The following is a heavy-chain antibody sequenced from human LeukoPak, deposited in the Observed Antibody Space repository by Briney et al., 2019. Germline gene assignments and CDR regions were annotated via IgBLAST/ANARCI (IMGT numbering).Heavy chain of an antibody. CDR1: GFALSNAW. CDR2: IKSKTDGGTT. Sequence: PGGSLRLSCAPCGFALSNAWMRWVRQAPGKGLEWVGHIKSKTDGGTTDYAAPVKGRFTISRDDSKNTLYLQMNSLKTEDTAVYYCTTRLHMITFPWGQGTLVTVSS. V-gene: IGHV3-15*01. J-gene: IGHJ4*02. CDR3: TTRLHMITFP. D-gene: IGHD3-16*01.